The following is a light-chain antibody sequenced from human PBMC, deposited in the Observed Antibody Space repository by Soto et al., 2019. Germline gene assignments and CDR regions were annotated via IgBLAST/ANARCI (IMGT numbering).Light chain of an antibody. Sequence: EIVMTQSPATLSVSPGERATLSCRASQSVSSNFAWYQQKPGQTTRLRIYGASTRDTGIPDTVSGSGSGTDVTLTISCLQSEDFATYYCQQYYSFPWTFGQGTKVDI. CDR3: QQYYSFPWT. J-gene: IGKJ1*01. CDR1: QSVSSN. CDR2: GAS. V-gene: IGKV3-15*01.